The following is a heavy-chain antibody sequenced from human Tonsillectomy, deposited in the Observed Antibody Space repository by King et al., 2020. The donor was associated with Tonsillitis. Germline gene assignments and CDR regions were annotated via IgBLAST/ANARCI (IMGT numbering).Heavy chain of an antibody. CDR2: ISPYNGDT. V-gene: IGHV1-18*01. D-gene: IGHD3-22*01. Sequence: VQLVESGAEVKKPGASVKVSCKASGYTFPSYDISWVRQAPGQGLEWMGWISPYNGDTNYAQKLQGRVTMTTDTSTSTVYMELRSLRSDDTAEYYCARDQWFFVTEGRSFPVFDYWGQGTLVTVSS. J-gene: IGHJ4*02. CDR1: GYTFPSYD. CDR3: ARDQWFFVTEGRSFPVFDY.